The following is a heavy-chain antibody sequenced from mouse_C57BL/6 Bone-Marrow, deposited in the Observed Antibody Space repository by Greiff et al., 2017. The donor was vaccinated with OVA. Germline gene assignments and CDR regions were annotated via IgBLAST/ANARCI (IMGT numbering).Heavy chain of an antibody. V-gene: IGHV1-39*01. CDR2: INPNYGTT. J-gene: IGHJ2*01. D-gene: IGHD1-1*01. CDR1: GYSFTNYY. CDR3: ARTSYYGSSQATGGY. Sequence: VQLQQSGPELVKPGASVKISCKASGYSFTNYYMNWVKQSHGKSLEWIGVINPNYGTTSYNQKFKGKATLTVDKSSSTAYMQLNSLTSEDSAVYYCARTSYYGSSQATGGYWGQGTTLTVSA.